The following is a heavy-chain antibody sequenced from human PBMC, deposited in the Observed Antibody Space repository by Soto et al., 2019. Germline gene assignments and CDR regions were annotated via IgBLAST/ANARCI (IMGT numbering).Heavy chain of an antibody. V-gene: IGHV3-66*01. J-gene: IGHJ6*02. CDR2: IYSGGST. CDR1: GFTVSSNY. CDR3: ARDRIPTGMDV. Sequence: EVQLVESGGGLVQPGGSLRLSCAASGFTVSSNYMSWVRQAPGKGLEWVSVIYSGGSTYYADSVKGIFTISRDNSKNTLYLQMNSLRAEDTAVYYCARDRIPTGMDVWGQGTTVTVSS.